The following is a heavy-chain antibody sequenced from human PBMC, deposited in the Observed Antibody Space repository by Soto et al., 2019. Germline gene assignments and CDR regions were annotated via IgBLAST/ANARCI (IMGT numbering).Heavy chain of an antibody. CDR1: GFPFIDNY. CDR3: VKTSHYGSGTWNFDV. CDR2: SRNKVNSYTT. D-gene: IGHD3-10*01. V-gene: IGHV3-72*01. J-gene: IGHJ4*02. Sequence: GGSLRLSCAASGFPFIDNYMDWVRQAPGQGLEWVARSRNKVNSYTTEYAASVKDRFTISRDGSKNSLYLQMNSLKIEDTALYYCVKTSHYGSGTWNFDVWGLGTLVTVSS.